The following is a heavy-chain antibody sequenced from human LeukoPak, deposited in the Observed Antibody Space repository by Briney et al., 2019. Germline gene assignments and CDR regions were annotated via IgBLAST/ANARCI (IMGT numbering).Heavy chain of an antibody. CDR1: GAPISTYY. V-gene: IGHV4-59*08. CDR2: MYYSGNGST. J-gene: IGHJ4*02. Sequence: SETLSLTCTVSGAPISTYYWTWLRQPPGKGLEWIGYMYYSGNGSTNYNPSLKSRVTISVDTSKNQFSLKLSSVTAADTAVYYCALSLYGQIDYWGQGTLVTVSS. CDR3: ALSLYGQIDY. D-gene: IGHD3-10*01.